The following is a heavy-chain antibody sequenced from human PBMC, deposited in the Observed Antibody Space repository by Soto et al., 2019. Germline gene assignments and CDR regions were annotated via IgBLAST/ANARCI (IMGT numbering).Heavy chain of an antibody. CDR2: IIPIFGTA. Sequence: SVKVSCKASGYTFTNYAIHWVRQAPGQRLEWMGGIIPIFGTANYAQKFQGRVTITADESTSTAYMELSSLRSEDTAVYYCARDLGSSHHFYYWGQGTLVTVSS. D-gene: IGHD6-13*01. CDR1: GYTFTNYA. CDR3: ARDLGSSHHFYY. V-gene: IGHV1-69*13. J-gene: IGHJ4*02.